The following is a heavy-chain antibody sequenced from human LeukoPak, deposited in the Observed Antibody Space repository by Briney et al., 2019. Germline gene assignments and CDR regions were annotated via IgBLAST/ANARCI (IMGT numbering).Heavy chain of an antibody. Sequence: PSETLSLTCAVYGGSFSGYYYNWIRQPPGKGLEWIGEIHPTGSTTYNTPLKSRPTISVDTSTNQFSLKLSSVTAADTALYFCVRGVDSAKLGYWGQGTLVSVSS. J-gene: IGHJ4*02. CDR1: GGSFSGYY. D-gene: IGHD3-3*01. CDR2: IHPTGST. CDR3: VRGVDSAKLGY. V-gene: IGHV4-34*01.